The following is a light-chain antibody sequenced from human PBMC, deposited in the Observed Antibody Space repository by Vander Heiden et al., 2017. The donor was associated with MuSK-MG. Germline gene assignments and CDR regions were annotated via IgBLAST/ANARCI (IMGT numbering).Light chain of an antibody. V-gene: IGLV1-40*01. Sequence: QSVLTQPPSVSEAPGQRVTLSCTGSHSNIGAGFAVHWYQHLPGTAPKLLIYEYDNRPAGVADRFSGSKSGTSASLAITGLQADDEADYYCQSYDKTLSVVVFGGGTKLTVL. J-gene: IGLJ2*01. CDR1: HSNIGAGFA. CDR2: EYD. CDR3: QSYDKTLSVVV.